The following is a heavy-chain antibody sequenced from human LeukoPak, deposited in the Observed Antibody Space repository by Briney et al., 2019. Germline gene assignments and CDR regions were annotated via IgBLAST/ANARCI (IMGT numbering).Heavy chain of an antibody. J-gene: IGHJ4*02. D-gene: IGHD6-13*01. V-gene: IGHV3-66*01. CDR1: GFTFSSYG. CDR2: IYSGGST. CDR3: ASSSSWYASIDY. Sequence: PGGSLRLSCAASGFTFSSYGMHWVRQAPGKGLEWVSVIYSGGSTYYADSVKGRFTISRDNSKNTLYLQMNSLRAEDTAVYYCASSSSWYASIDYWGQGTLVTVSS.